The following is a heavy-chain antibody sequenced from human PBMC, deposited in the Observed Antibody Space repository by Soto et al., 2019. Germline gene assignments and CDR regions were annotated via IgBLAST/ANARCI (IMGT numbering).Heavy chain of an antibody. CDR3: ARSTDYYGSGSYEFDP. CDR1: GGSISSYY. D-gene: IGHD3-10*01. Sequence: QVQLQESGPGLVKPSETLSLTCTVSGGSISSYYWSWIRQPPGKGLEWIGYIYYSGSTNYNPSLKSRVTISVDTSKNQFSLKLSSVTAADTAVYYCARSTDYYGSGSYEFDPWGQGTLVTVSS. V-gene: IGHV4-59*01. J-gene: IGHJ5*02. CDR2: IYYSGST.